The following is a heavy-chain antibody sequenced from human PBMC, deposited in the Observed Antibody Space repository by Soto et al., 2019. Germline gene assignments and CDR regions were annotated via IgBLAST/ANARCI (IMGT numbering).Heavy chain of an antibody. D-gene: IGHD6-19*01. CDR3: AREDSSGSYYYGMDV. V-gene: IGHV1-2*02. CDR2: INPNSAGT. J-gene: IGHJ6*02. Sequence: ASVKVSCKASGYTFTGYYMHWVRQAPGQGLECMGWINPNSAGTNYAQKFQRRVTMTRXTXXSXXXMXLXXLRSDDTAVYYCAREDSSGSYYYGMDVLGQGTTVTVSS. CDR1: GYTFTGYY.